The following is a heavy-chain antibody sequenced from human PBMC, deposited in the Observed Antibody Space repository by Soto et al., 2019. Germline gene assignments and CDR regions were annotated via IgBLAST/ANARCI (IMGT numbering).Heavy chain of an antibody. V-gene: IGHV4-30-4*01. CDR3: ATCSGDCFFDK. J-gene: IGHJ4*02. CDR1: GGSLSSYDYY. D-gene: IGHD2-21*02. CDR2: IFYTGIT. Sequence: SETLSLTCSVSGGSLSSYDYYWSWVRQSPGKGLEWIGYIFYTGITYSNPSLESRVTMSVDTSKNQFSLTLTSVTAADTAVYYCATCSGDCFFDKWGQGTPVTVSS.